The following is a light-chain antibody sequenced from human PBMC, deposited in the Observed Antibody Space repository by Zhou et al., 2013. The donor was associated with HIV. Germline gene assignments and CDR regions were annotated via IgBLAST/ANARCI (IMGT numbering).Light chain of an antibody. CDR1: SSNIGAGYD. J-gene: IGLJ1*01. V-gene: IGLV1-40*01. Sequence: QSVLTQPPSVSGAPGQRVTISCTGSSSNIGAGYDVHWYQHLPGAAPKLLIYGNINRPSGVPDRFSGSKSGTSASLAITGLQAEDEADYYCQSYDSSLSGHVFGSGTKVTVL. CDR2: GNI. CDR3: QSYDSSLSGHV.